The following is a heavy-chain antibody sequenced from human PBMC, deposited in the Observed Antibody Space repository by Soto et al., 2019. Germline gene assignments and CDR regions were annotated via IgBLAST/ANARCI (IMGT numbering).Heavy chain of an antibody. D-gene: IGHD3-3*01. CDR3: ARHVRWSGYFDY. V-gene: IGHV4-39*01. Sequence: PSETLSLTCTVSGGSISSSSYYWGWIRQPPGKGQEWIGSIYNSGSTYYKPYLKSRNTISVATSKNQYSLKLSYVTAADTAVFYCARHVRWSGYFDYWGQGTLVTVSS. CDR2: IYNSGST. CDR1: GGSISSSSYY. J-gene: IGHJ4*02.